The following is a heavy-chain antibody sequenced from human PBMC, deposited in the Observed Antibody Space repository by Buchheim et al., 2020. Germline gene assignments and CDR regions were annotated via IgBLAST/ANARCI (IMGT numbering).Heavy chain of an antibody. CDR1: GFTFSSYW. CDR3: ARAQRDIVVVPAAMGISYYFDY. J-gene: IGHJ4*02. D-gene: IGHD2-2*01. CDR2: IKQDGSEK. V-gene: IGHV3-7*04. Sequence: EVQLVESGGGLVQPGGSLRLSCAASGFTFSSYWMSWVRQAPGKGLEWVANIKQDGSEKYYVDSVKGRFTISRDNAKNSLYLQMNSLRAEDTAVYYCARAQRDIVVVPAAMGISYYFDYWGQGTL.